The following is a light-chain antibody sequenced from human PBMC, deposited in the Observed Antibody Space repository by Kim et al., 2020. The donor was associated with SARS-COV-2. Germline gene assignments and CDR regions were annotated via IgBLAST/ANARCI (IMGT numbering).Light chain of an antibody. CDR2: YDS. V-gene: IGLV3-21*04. Sequence: SYELTQPPSVSVAPGKTATITCGGHNIGSKSVHWYQQKPGQAPVVVIYYDSDRPSGIPERVSGSNSGNTATLTISRVEAGDEADYYCQVWDSSSDLVVFG. J-gene: IGLJ2*01. CDR3: QVWDSSSDLVV. CDR1: NIGSKS.